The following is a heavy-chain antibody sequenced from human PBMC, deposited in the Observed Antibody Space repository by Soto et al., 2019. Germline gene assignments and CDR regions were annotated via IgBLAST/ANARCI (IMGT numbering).Heavy chain of an antibody. D-gene: IGHD4-17*01. V-gene: IGHV3-33*01. CDR3: ARVRSGDYLYYFDY. CDR1: GFTFSSYG. CDR2: IWYDGSNK. J-gene: IGHJ4*02. Sequence: QVQLVESGGGVVQPGRSLRLSCAASGFTFSSYGMHWVRQAPGKGLEWVAVIWYDGSNKYYADSVKGRFTISRDNSKNTRYLQMNSLRAEDTAVYYCARVRSGDYLYYFDYWGQGTLVTVSS.